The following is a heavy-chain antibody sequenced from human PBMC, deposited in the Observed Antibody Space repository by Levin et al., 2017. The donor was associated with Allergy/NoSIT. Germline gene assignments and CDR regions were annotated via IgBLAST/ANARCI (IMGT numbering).Heavy chain of an antibody. J-gene: IGHJ4*02. CDR2: ISRSSIHM. Sequence: GGSLRLSCAASGFTFSDYNMNWVRQAPGKGLEWVSSISRSSIHMFYTDSLEGRITISRDNVRNSLFLQMNSLRAEDSAVYYCARDLFSDYWGQGTLVTVSS. V-gene: IGHV3-21*01. CDR1: GFTFSDYN. CDR3: ARDLFSDY.